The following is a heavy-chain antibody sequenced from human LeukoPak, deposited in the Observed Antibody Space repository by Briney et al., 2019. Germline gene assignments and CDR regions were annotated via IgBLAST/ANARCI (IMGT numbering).Heavy chain of an antibody. V-gene: IGHV3-7*01. CDR2: IKQDGSGK. D-gene: IGHD3-22*01. CDR1: GFTFSSYW. J-gene: IGHJ4*02. CDR3: ARATYYYDSSDYYPLGY. Sequence: GGSLRLSCAASGFTFSSYWMSWVRQAPGKGLEWVANIKQDGSGKYYVDSVKGRSTISGDNAKNSLYLQMNSLRAEDTAVYYCARATYYYDSSDYYPLGYWGQGTLVTVSS.